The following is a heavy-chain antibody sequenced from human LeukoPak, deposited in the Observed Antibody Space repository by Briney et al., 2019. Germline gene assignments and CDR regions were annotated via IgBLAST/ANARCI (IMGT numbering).Heavy chain of an antibody. J-gene: IGHJ6*02. CDR3: ARLRWFGVPPDYYGMDV. Sequence: SVKVSCKASGGTFSKYTISWVRQRPGQGLEWMGGITPLFGTANYAQKFQGRVTITADESASTAYMELSSLRSEDTAVYYCARLRWFGVPPDYYGMDVWGQGTTVTVSS. V-gene: IGHV1-69*01. D-gene: IGHD3-10*01. CDR2: ITPLFGTA. CDR1: GGTFSKYT.